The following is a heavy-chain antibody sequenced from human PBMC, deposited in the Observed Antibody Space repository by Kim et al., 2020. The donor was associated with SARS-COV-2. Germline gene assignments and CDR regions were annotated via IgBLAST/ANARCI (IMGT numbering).Heavy chain of an antibody. V-gene: IGHV3-21*01. J-gene: IGHJ4*02. Sequence: SVKSRFTISRDTAKNSLYLQMNSLRAEDTTVYYCAGVPKWGYSSGSIFDYWGQGTLVTVSS. CDR3: AGVPKWGYSSGSIFDY. D-gene: IGHD2-15*01.